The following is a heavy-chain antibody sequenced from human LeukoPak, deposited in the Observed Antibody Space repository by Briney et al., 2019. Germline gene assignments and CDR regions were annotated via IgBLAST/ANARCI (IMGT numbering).Heavy chain of an antibody. J-gene: IGHJ4*02. CDR1: GGSISDNYY. D-gene: IGHD2-15*01. CDR2: IYNSGIT. CDR3: ARVICSGGSCRFDY. Sequence: TSETLSLTCNVSGGSISDNYYWAWIRQPAGKGLEYIGRIYNSGITNYNPSLKSRVTMSVDTSKNQFSLKLNSVTAADTAVYYCARVICSGGSCRFDYWGQGTLVTVSS. V-gene: IGHV4-4*07.